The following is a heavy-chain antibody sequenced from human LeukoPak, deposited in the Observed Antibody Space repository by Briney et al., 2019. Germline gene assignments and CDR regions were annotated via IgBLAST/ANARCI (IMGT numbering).Heavy chain of an antibody. V-gene: IGHV4-31*03. CDR2: IYYSGST. CDR3: ARDDGSTVTTSPDY. CDR1: GGSISNGDHY. D-gene: IGHD4-17*01. J-gene: IGHJ4*02. Sequence: SETLSLTCTVSGGSISNGDHYWSWIRQHPGKGLEWIGHIYYSGSTYYNPSLKSRGIISVETSKNQFSLKLSSVTAADTAVYYCARDDGSTVTTSPDYWGQGTLVTVSS.